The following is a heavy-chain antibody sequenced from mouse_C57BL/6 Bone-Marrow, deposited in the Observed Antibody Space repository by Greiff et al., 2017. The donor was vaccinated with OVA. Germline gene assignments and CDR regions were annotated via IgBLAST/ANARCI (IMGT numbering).Heavy chain of an antibody. J-gene: IGHJ1*03. CDR3: ARLLYWYFDV. CDR1: GYAFSSYW. Sequence: VQLVESGAELVKPGASVKISCKASGYAFSSYWMNWVKQRPGKGLEWIGQIYPGDGDTNYNGKFKGKATLTADKSSSTAYMQLSSLTSEDSAVYFCARLLYWYFDVWGTGTTVTVSS. D-gene: IGHD1-1*01. CDR2: IYPGDGDT. V-gene: IGHV1-80*01.